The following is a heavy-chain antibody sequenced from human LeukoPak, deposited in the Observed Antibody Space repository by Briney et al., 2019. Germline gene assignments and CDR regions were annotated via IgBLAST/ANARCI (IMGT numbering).Heavy chain of an antibody. CDR2: IYVRGTTDDNPT. J-gene: IGHJ5*02. Sequence: NTAETLSLTCTVSGASISKYYWSWIRQPAGKGLEWIGRIYVRGTTDDNPTDYNPPLKSRVIMSVDTSKNQFSLNLSSLTAADTAVYYCARGYSYGKNWFDPWGQGTLVSVSS. CDR3: ARGYSYGKNWFDP. CDR1: GASISKYY. D-gene: IGHD5-18*01. V-gene: IGHV4-4*07.